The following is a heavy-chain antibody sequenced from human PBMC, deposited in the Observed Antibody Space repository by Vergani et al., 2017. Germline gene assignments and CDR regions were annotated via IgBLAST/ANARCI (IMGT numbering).Heavy chain of an antibody. D-gene: IGHD6-13*01. Sequence: QVQLQESGPGLVKPSQTLSLTCTVSGGSISSGSYYWSWIRQPAGKGLEWIGRIYTSGSNNYNPSLKSRVTISVDTSKNRFSLKLSSVTAADTAVYYCARDLRGSSSWYWFDPWGQGTLVTVSS. V-gene: IGHV4-61*02. CDR3: ARDLRGSSSWYWFDP. CDR1: GGSISSGSYY. CDR2: IYTSGSN. J-gene: IGHJ5*02.